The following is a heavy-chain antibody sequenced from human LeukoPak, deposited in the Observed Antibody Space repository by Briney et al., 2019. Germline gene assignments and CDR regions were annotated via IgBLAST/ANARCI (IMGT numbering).Heavy chain of an antibody. CDR1: GFTFSSYE. J-gene: IGHJ6*04. CDR2: ISSSGSTI. D-gene: IGHD3-10*02. V-gene: IGHV3-48*03. CDR3: AELGITMIGGV. Sequence: GALRLSCAASGFTFSSYEMNWVRQAPGKGLEWVSYISSSGSTIHYADSVKGRFTISRDNAKNSLYLQMNSLRAEDTAVYYWAELGITMIGGVWGKGTTVTISS.